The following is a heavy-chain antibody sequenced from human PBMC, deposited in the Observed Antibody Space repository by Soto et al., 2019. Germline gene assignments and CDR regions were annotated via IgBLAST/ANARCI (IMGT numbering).Heavy chain of an antibody. V-gene: IGHV3-53*01. J-gene: IGHJ4*02. Sequence: PGGSLRLSCAASGFTVSSNYMSWVRQAPGKGLEWASVINSGGSTYYADPVKGRFIISRDGSKNTLYLQMNSLRADDTAVYYCARAVEFDYWGQGTLVTVSS. CDR3: ARAVEFDY. CDR1: GFTVSSNY. CDR2: INSGGST. D-gene: IGHD2-21*01.